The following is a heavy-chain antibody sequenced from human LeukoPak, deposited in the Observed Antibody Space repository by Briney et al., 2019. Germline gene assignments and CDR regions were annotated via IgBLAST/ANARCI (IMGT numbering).Heavy chain of an antibody. CDR3: ARALGRYYYDSSGYYAHFDY. V-gene: IGHV4-34*01. J-gene: IGHJ4*02. CDR2: INHSGST. D-gene: IGHD3-22*01. CDR1: GGSFSGYY. Sequence: SETLSLTCAVYGGSFSGYYWSWIRQPSGKGLEWIGEINHSGSTKYNPSLKSRVTISGDTSKNQFSLKLRSVTAADTAVYYCARALGRYYYDSSGYYAHFDYWGQGTLVTVSS.